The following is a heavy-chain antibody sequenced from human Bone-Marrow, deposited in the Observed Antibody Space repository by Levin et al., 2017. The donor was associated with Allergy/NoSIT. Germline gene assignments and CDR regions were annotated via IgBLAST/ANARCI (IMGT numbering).Heavy chain of an antibody. CDR1: GLIFSNYA. Sequence: GGSLRLSCAASGLIFSNYAMNWVRQAPGKGLEWVSQISGSGSNSHYADSVRGRFTFSRDNSNNTVYLQMNSLRADDAAVYYCAVYDTSGYHSPFDYWGQGALVTVSS. J-gene: IGHJ4*02. D-gene: IGHD3-22*01. CDR3: AVYDTSGYHSPFDY. CDR2: ISGSGSNS. V-gene: IGHV3-23*01.